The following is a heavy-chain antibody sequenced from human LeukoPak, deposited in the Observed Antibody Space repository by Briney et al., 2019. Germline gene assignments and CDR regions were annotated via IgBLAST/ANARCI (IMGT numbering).Heavy chain of an antibody. Sequence: KPSETLSLTCTVSGGSISSGGYYWSWIRQHPGKGLEWIGYIYYSGSTYYNPSLKSRVTISVDTSKNQFSLKLSSVTAADTAVYYCARESRRYSPYYYYYYMDVWGKGTTVTVSS. J-gene: IGHJ6*03. CDR1: GGSISSGGYY. CDR3: ARESRRYSPYYYYYYMDV. D-gene: IGHD6-13*01. CDR2: IYYSGST. V-gene: IGHV4-31*03.